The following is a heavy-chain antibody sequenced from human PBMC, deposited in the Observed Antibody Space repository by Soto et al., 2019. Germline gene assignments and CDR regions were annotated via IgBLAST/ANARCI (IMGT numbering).Heavy chain of an antibody. CDR3: ARTYDGSGPNSGGYGFDI. Sequence: QVQLQESGPGLVKPSETLSLSCSVSGGSISSYYWSWIRQPPGKGLEWIAYTYYSGSTSYNPSLKSRVSISLDTSKNQFSLKLSSVTAADTAVYYCARTYDGSGPNSGGYGFDIWGQGTMVTVSS. CDR2: TYYSGST. D-gene: IGHD3-22*01. CDR1: GGSISSYY. J-gene: IGHJ3*02. V-gene: IGHV4-59*01.